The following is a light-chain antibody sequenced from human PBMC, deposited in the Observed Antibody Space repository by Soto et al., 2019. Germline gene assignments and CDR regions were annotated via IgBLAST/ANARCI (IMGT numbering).Light chain of an antibody. Sequence: DIQMTQSPSSLSASVGDRVTITCRASQGIRNDLAWYQQKPGKAPKRLIYDASKLQNGVPSRFSGSVSGTEFTLTISSLQHEDIATYYCLQHGSYPRTFGQGTKVEIK. V-gene: IGKV1-17*01. CDR1: QGIRND. CDR2: DAS. J-gene: IGKJ1*01. CDR3: LQHGSYPRT.